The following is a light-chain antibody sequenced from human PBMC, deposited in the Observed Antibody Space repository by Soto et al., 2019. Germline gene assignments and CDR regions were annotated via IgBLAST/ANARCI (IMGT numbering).Light chain of an antibody. CDR3: QQYSVYPLT. CDR1: QSISSW. J-gene: IGKJ3*01. V-gene: IGKV1-5*01. CDR2: DAS. Sequence: DIQMTQSPSTLSASIGDRVTITCRASQSISSWLAWYQQKPGKAPKLLIYDASSLKSGVPSRLSGSGSGTEFTLTISSLHPDDFAPYYCQQYSVYPLTVGRGTKVDI.